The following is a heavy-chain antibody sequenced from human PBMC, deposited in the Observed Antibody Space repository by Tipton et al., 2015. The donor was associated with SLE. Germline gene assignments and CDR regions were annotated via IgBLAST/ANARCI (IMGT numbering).Heavy chain of an antibody. CDR2: VSYSGNT. CDR3: ARVSRGYYYDSSGYYYFDY. CDR1: GGSISSSSYY. J-gene: IGHJ4*02. Sequence: TLSLTCTVSGGSISSSSYYWGWIRQPPGKGLEWIGSVSYSGNTYYNPSLKSRVTISVDTSKNQFSLKLSSVTAADTAVYYCARVSRGYYYDSSGYYYFDYWGQGTLVTVSS. D-gene: IGHD3-22*01. V-gene: IGHV4-39*07.